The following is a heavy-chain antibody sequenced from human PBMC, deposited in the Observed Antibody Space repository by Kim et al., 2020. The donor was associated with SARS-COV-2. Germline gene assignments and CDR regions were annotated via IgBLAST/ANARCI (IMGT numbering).Heavy chain of an antibody. D-gene: IGHD3-22*01. J-gene: IGHJ4*02. CDR3: STGGGFGYYYDSSGYSY. V-gene: IGHV3-15*01. Sequence: VKGRFTISRDDSKNTLYLQMNSLKTEDTAVYYCSTGGGFGYYYDSSGYSYWGQGTLVTVSS.